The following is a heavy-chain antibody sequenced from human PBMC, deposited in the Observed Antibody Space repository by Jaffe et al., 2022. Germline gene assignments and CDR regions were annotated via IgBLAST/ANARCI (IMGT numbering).Heavy chain of an antibody. CDR3: ARLSASIDF. J-gene: IGHJ4*02. V-gene: IGHV4-38-2*01. D-gene: IGHD3-3*02. Sequence: QVQLQESGPGLVKPSETLSLTCAVSNHSIYNGFWGWIRLPPTKGLEWIATIHYSGKIFYNPSLQSRVTMSVDVSKNQFSLSLHSVTAADTAIYYCARLSASIDFWGQGTLVTVSS. CDR2: IHYSGKI. CDR1: NHSIYNGF.